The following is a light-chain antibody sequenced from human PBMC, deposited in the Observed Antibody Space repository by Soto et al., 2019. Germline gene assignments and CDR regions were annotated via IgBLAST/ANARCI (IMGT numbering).Light chain of an antibody. CDR3: QQYHRLMYT. Sequence: DIQMTQSPSTLSASVGDRVTISCRASQSVSNWLAWYQQKPGKAPTLLIFETSSLEVGVPSRFSGSGSGTEFTLTSSGLQPDDFATYYCQQYHRLMYTFGQGTKLAIQ. V-gene: IGKV1-5*01. CDR1: QSVSNW. CDR2: ETS. J-gene: IGKJ2*01.